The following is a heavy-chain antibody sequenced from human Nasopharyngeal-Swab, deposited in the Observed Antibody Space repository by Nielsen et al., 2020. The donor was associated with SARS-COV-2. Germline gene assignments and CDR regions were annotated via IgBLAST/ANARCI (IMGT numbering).Heavy chain of an antibody. CDR3: ARDTRSPIVGATFDY. D-gene: IGHD1-26*01. CDR2: ISSSSSTI. V-gene: IGHV3-48*04. Sequence: GESLKISCAASGFTFSSYSMNWVRQAPGKGLEWVSYISSSSSTIYYADSVKGRFTISRDNAKNSLYLQMNSLRAEDTAVYYCARDTRSPIVGATFDYWGQGTLVTVSS. J-gene: IGHJ4*02. CDR1: GFTFSSYS.